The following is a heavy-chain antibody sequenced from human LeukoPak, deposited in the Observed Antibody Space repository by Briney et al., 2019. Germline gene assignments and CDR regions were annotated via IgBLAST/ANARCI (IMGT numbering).Heavy chain of an antibody. CDR1: GGSISSGSYY. CDR2: IYTSGST. V-gene: IGHV4-61*02. Sequence: SETLSLTCTVSGGSISSGSYYWSWIRQPAGKGLEWIGRIYTSGSTNYNPSLKSRVTISVDTSKNQFSLKLSSVTAADTAVYYCARGRHCSSTSCLDYFDYWGQGTLVTVSS. J-gene: IGHJ4*02. D-gene: IGHD2-2*01. CDR3: ARGRHCSSTSCLDYFDY.